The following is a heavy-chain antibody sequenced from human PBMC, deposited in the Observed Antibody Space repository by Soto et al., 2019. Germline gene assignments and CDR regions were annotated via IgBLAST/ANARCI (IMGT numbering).Heavy chain of an antibody. CDR1: GYRFTSYW. CDR2: IYPGDSDT. J-gene: IGHJ6*02. Sequence: GESLKISCKGSGYRFTSYWIGWVRQMPGKGLEWMGIIYPGDSDTRYSPSFQGQVTISADKSISTAYLQWSSLKASDTAMYYCARLGYDILTGYYSGYYYYYGMDVWGQGTTVTVSS. D-gene: IGHD3-9*01. CDR3: ARLGYDILTGYYSGYYYYYGMDV. V-gene: IGHV5-51*01.